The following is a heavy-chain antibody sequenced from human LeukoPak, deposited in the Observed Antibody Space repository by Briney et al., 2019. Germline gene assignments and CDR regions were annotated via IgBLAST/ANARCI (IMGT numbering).Heavy chain of an antibody. V-gene: IGHV1-46*01. CDR2: INPSGGST. Sequence: ASVKVSFKASGYTFTSYYMHWVRQAPGQGLEWMGIINPSGGSTSYAQKFQGRVTMTRDTSTSTVYMELSSLRSEDTAVYYCARVLKDGSGTREPDYWGQGTLVTVSS. CDR3: ARVLKDGSGTREPDY. D-gene: IGHD3-10*01. J-gene: IGHJ4*02. CDR1: GYTFTSYY.